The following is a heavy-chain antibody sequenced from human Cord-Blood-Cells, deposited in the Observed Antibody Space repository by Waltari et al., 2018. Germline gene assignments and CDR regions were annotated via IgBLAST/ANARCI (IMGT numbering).Heavy chain of an antibody. J-gene: IGHJ5*02. CDR2: IYYSGST. CDR3: ARVGGSGSYYNWFDP. Sequence: WIRQPPGKGLEWIGSIYYSGSTYYNPSLKSRVTISVDTSKNQFSLKLSSVTAADTAVYYCARVGGSGSYYNWFDPWGQGTLVTVSS. D-gene: IGHD3-10*01. V-gene: IGHV4-39*01.